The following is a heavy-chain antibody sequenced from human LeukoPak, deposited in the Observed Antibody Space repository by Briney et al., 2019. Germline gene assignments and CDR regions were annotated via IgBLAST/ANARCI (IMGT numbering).Heavy chain of an antibody. CDR3: ARERRRQWLVAKGDAFDI. V-gene: IGHV4-34*01. CDR2: INHSGST. Sequence: SETLSLTCAVYGGSFSGYYWSWVRQPPGKGLEWIGEINHSGSTNYNPSLKSRVTISVDTSKNQFSLKLSSVTAADTAVYYCARERRRQWLVAKGDAFDIWGQGTMVTVSS. J-gene: IGHJ3*02. CDR1: GGSFSGYY. D-gene: IGHD6-19*01.